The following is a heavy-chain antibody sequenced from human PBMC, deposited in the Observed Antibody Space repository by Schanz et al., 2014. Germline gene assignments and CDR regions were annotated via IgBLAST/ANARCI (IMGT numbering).Heavy chain of an antibody. J-gene: IGHJ4*02. V-gene: IGHV3-33*01. CDR3: AREDCSATSCYFRY. Sequence: QVQLVESGGGVVQPGRSLRLSCAASGLTFSSYGMHWVRQAPGRGLEWVAVVWHDGINRYYADSVKGRFTISRDNSNNTVYLQMNTLRAEDTAVYYCAREDCSATSCYFRYWGQGTLVTVSS. CDR2: VWHDGINR. CDR1: GLTFSSYG. D-gene: IGHD2-21*01.